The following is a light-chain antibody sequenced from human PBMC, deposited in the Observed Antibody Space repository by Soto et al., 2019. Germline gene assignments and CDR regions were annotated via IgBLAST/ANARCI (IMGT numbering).Light chain of an antibody. Sequence: EIVLTQSPGTLSLSPGERATLSCRASQSVSSSYLAWYQQKPGQAPRLLIYGASSRATGITDRFSGSGSGTDFTLTISRLEPEGFAVYYCQQYGSSPSSYTFGQGTKLEIK. CDR3: QQYGSSPSSYT. CDR2: GAS. CDR1: QSVSSSY. J-gene: IGKJ2*01. V-gene: IGKV3-20*01.